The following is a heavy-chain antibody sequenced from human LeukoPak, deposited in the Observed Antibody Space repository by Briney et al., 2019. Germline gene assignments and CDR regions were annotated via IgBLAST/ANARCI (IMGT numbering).Heavy chain of an antibody. J-gene: IGHJ4*02. D-gene: IGHD3-3*01. CDR2: FDPEDGET. V-gene: IGHV1-24*01. CDR3: ATTSPHPYYDFWSGYYRXDX. CDR1: GYTFTGYY. Sequence: ASVKVSCKASGYTFTGYYMHWVRQAPGKGLEWMGGFDPEDGETIYAQKFQGRVTMTEDTSTDTAYMELSSLRSEDTAVYYCATTSPHPYYDFWSGYYRXDXXGQGXXVTV.